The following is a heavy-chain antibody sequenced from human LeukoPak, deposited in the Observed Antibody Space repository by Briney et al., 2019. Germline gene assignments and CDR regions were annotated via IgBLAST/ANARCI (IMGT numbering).Heavy chain of an antibody. CDR2: ISYDGSNK. CDR1: GFTFSSYS. D-gene: IGHD6-19*01. Sequence: GGSLRLSCAASGFTFSSYSMNWVRQAPGKGLEWVAVISYDGSNKYYADSVKGRFTISRDNSKNTLYLQMNSLRAEDTAVYYCARDLGSSGWYWKYYFDYWGQGTLVTVSS. CDR3: ARDLGSSGWYWKYYFDY. J-gene: IGHJ4*02. V-gene: IGHV3-30*04.